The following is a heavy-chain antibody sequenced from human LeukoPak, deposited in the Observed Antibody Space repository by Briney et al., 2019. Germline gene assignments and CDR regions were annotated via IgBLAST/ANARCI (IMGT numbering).Heavy chain of an antibody. CDR3: TRERYDFWSGYYTN. D-gene: IGHD3-3*01. V-gene: IGHV3-74*01. CDR2: INTDGTST. J-gene: IGHJ4*02. CDR1: GFTFSNYW. Sequence: GGSLRLSCAASGFTFSNYWMHWVRQAPGKGLVWVSRINTDGTSTSYADSVKGRFTISRDNAKNTLYLQMNSLRAEDTAVYYCTRERYDFWSGYYTNWGQGTLVTVSS.